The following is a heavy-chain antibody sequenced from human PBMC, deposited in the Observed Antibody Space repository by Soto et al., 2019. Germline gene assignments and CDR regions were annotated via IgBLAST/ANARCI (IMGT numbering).Heavy chain of an antibody. V-gene: IGHV3-30*18. CDR2: ISYDGSNK. J-gene: IGHJ4*02. Sequence: QVQLVESGGGVVQPGRSLRLSCAASGFTFRRNGMHWVRQAPGKGLEWVAGISYDGSNKYYADSVKGRFTISRDNSKNTLYLQMNSLRAQDTAVYYCAKDRSGSWSFDYWGQGTLVTVSS. CDR1: GFTFRRNG. D-gene: IGHD6-13*01. CDR3: AKDRSGSWSFDY.